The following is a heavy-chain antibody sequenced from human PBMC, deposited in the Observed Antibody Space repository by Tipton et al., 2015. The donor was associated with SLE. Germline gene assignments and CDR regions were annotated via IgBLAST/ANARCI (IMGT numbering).Heavy chain of an antibody. CDR3: SGSISFYYGMDV. J-gene: IGHJ6*02. V-gene: IGHV3-11*04. Sequence: SLRLSCVASGFTFSDSYMCWIRQAPGKGLEWISYITTSGHTIYYADSVQGRFTISRDNAKNSLFLQMNSLRAEDTAVYYCSGSISFYYGMDVWGQGTTVTVSS. D-gene: IGHD2-2*01. CDR1: GFTFSDSY. CDR2: ITTSGHTI.